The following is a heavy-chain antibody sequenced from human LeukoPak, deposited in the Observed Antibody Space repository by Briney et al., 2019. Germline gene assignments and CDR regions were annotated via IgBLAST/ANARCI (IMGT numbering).Heavy chain of an antibody. CDR2: ISSSSSYI. CDR1: GFTFSSYS. J-gene: IGHJ4*02. CDR3: ARVNIDFDGYNLHFDY. V-gene: IGHV3-21*01. D-gene: IGHD5-24*01. Sequence: GGSLRLSCAASGFTFSSYSMNWVRQAPGKGLEWVSSISSSSSYIYHADSVKGRFTISRDNAKNSLYLQMNSLRAEDTAVYYCARVNIDFDGYNLHFDYWGQGTLVTVSS.